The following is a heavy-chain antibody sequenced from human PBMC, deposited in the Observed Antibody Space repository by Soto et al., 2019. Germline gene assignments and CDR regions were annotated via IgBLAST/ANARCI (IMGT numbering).Heavy chain of an antibody. Sequence: GASVKVSCKASGYTFTSYGISWVRQAPGQGLEWMGWISAYNGNTNYAQKLQGRVTMTTDTSTSTAYMELGSLRSDDTAVYYCAREFPLHGYCTNGVCNNWFDPWGQGTLVTVSS. J-gene: IGHJ5*02. CDR1: GYTFTSYG. D-gene: IGHD2-8*01. V-gene: IGHV1-18*01. CDR3: AREFPLHGYCTNGVCNNWFDP. CDR2: ISAYNGNT.